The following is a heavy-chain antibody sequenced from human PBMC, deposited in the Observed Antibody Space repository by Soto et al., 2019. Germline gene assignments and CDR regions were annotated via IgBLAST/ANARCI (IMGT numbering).Heavy chain of an antibody. D-gene: IGHD3-22*01. V-gene: IGHV4-39*01. J-gene: IGHJ6*02. CDR3: AIDLIPYYYDSSGLYGMDV. CDR1: GGSISSSSYY. CDR2: IYYSGST. Sequence: SETLSLTCTVSGGSISSSSYYFFCIGEPPWRGLEWIGSIYYSGSTYYNPSLKSRVTISVDTSKNQFSLKLSSVTAADTAVYYCAIDLIPYYYDSSGLYGMDVWGQGTTVTVSS.